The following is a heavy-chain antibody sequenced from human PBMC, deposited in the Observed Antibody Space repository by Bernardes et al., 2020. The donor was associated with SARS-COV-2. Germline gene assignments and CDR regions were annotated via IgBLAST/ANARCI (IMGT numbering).Heavy chain of an antibody. Sequence: GGSLRLSCAASGFTVSSNYMSWVRQAPGKGLEWVSVIYSGGSTYYADSVKGRFTISRDNSKNTLYLQMNSLRAEDTAVYYCARGGGANYYYYGMDVWGQGTTGTVS. V-gene: IGHV3-53*01. J-gene: IGHJ6*02. CDR2: IYSGGST. CDR3: ARGGGANYYYYGMDV. CDR1: GFTVSSNY. D-gene: IGHD1-26*01.